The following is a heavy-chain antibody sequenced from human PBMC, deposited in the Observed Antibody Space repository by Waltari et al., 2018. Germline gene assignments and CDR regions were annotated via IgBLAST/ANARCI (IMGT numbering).Heavy chain of an antibody. J-gene: IGHJ4*02. V-gene: IGHV1-69*08. Sequence: QVQLVPSGAEVKKPGASVKVSCKASGGTFSSYAIRWVRQAPGQGLEWMGRIIPIFGTANYAQKFQGRVTITADKSTSTAYMELSSLRSEDTAVYYCAQVGGSWHHFDYWGQGTLVTVSS. CDR3: AQVGGSWHHFDY. CDR2: IIPIFGTA. D-gene: IGHD2-15*01. CDR1: GGTFSSYA.